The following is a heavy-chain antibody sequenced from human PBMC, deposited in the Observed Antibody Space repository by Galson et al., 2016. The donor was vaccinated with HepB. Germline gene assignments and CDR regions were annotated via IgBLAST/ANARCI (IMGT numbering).Heavy chain of an antibody. CDR1: GFTFSHYW. V-gene: IGHV3-7*01. J-gene: IGHJ4*02. D-gene: IGHD1-14*01. Sequence: SLRLSCAGSGFTFSHYWMSWFRQAAGKGLEWVANIKYDGSEKHFADSVKGRFTISRDNAENSVYLQMNSLRVEDTAVYFCARYLVSGPEDDWGQGTLVTVSS. CDR2: IKYDGSEK. CDR3: ARYLVSGPEDD.